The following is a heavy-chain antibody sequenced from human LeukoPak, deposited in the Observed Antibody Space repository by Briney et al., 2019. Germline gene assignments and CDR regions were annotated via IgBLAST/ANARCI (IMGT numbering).Heavy chain of an antibody. CDR2: ISAYNGNT. CDR3: ARDRITFGGVIVPGRHDY. Sequence: ASVKVSCEASGYTFTSYGISWVRQAPGQGLEWMGWISAYNGNTNYAQKLQGRVTMTTDTSTSTAYMELRSLRSDDTAVYYCARDRITFGGVIVPGRHDYWGQGTLVTVSS. V-gene: IGHV1-18*01. D-gene: IGHD3-16*02. CDR1: GYTFTSYG. J-gene: IGHJ4*02.